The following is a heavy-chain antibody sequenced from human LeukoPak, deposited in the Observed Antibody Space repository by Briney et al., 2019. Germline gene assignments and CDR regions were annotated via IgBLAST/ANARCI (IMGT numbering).Heavy chain of an antibody. Sequence: SETLSLTCAVSGGSISSSNWWSWVRQPPGKGLEWIGEIYHSGSTNYNPSLKSRVTISVDKSKNQFSLKLSSVTAADTAVYYCAMVRGVPPHNWFDPWGQGTLVTVSS. CDR2: IYHSGST. CDR1: GGSISSSNW. D-gene: IGHD3-10*01. V-gene: IGHV4-4*02. CDR3: AMVRGVPPHNWFDP. J-gene: IGHJ5*02.